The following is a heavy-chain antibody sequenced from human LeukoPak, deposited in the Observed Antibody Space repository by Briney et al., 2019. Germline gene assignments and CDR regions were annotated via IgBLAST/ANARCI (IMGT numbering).Heavy chain of an antibody. CDR2: SSSSGGST. V-gene: IGHV3-23*01. Sequence: GRSLRLSCAAAGFTFSIYAMSWVRQARGDGLEWVSASSSSGGSTYYADSVKGRFTISRDNSKNTLYLQMNSLRAEDTAVYYCAKGETTVTYFDYWGQGTLVTVSS. J-gene: IGHJ4*02. CDR1: GFTFSIYA. D-gene: IGHD4-17*01. CDR3: AKGETTVTYFDY.